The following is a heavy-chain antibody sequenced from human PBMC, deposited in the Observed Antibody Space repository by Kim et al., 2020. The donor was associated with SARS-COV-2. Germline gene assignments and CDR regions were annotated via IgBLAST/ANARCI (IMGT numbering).Heavy chain of an antibody. D-gene: IGHD2-2*01. J-gene: IGHJ6*02. CDR2: ISYDGSNK. Sequence: GGSLRLSCAASGFTFSSYGMHWVRQAPGKGLEWVAVISYDGSNKYYADSVKGRFTISRDNSKNTLYLQMNSLRAEDTAVYYCAKVQGSDVVPAANMGFDIVPNYYYYYGMDVWGQGTTVTVSS. CDR3: AKVQGSDVVPAANMGFDIVPNYYYYYGMDV. V-gene: IGHV3-30*18. CDR1: GFTFSSYG.